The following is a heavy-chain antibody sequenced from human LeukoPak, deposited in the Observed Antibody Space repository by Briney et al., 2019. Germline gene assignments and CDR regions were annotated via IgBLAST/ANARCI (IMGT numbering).Heavy chain of an antibody. CDR1: GFTFSGYW. V-gene: IGHV3-7*01. D-gene: IGHD1-26*01. CDR3: ARIKGGTSATISY. J-gene: IGHJ4*02. CDR2: IDQDGSAK. Sequence: GGSLRLSCAASGFTFSGYWMSWVRQARGKGLEWVANIDQDGSAKYYVDSVKGRFTISKDNAKNSLFLQMNSLRDEDTAVYYCARIKGGTSATISYWGQGTLVTVSS.